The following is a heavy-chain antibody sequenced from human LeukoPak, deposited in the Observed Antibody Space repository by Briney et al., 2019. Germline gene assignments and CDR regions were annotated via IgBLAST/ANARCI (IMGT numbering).Heavy chain of an antibody. CDR2: ISPYNGNT. D-gene: IGHD2-2*01. CDR3: ARPGYCRSASCYGMDV. J-gene: IGHJ6*02. Sequence: ASVKVSCKSSGYTLSSYGISWVRQAPGQGLEWMGWISPYNGNTNYAQKLQGRITMTIDTSTITAYMELRSLRSDDTAVYYCARPGYCRSASCYGMDVWGQGTTVTVSS. CDR1: GYTLSSYG. V-gene: IGHV1-18*01.